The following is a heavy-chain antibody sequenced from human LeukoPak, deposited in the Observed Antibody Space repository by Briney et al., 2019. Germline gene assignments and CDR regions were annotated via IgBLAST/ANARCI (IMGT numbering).Heavy chain of an antibody. V-gene: IGHV3-23*01. Sequence: GGSLRLSCAASGFTFSSYAMSWVRQAPGKGLEWVSTISGSDSSTYYADSVKGRFTISRDNSKNTLDLQMNNLRAEDTAVYYCAKYAHGVYYNGYHWGQGTLVTVTS. CDR1: GFTFSSYA. D-gene: IGHD3-22*01. CDR3: AKYAHGVYYNGYH. CDR2: ISGSDSST. J-gene: IGHJ5*02.